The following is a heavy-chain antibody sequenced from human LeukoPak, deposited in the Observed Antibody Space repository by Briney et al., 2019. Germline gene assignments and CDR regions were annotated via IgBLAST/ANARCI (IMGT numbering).Heavy chain of an antibody. CDR3: ARATLQLERRPFDY. D-gene: IGHD1-1*01. CDR2: INHSGST. V-gene: IGHV4-34*01. J-gene: IGHJ4*02. CDR1: GASFSGYY. Sequence: PSETLSLTCAVYGASFSGYYWSWIRQPPGKGLEWIGEINHSGSTNYSPSLKSRVTISEDTSKNQFSLKLSSVTAADTAVYYCARATLQLERRPFDYWGQGTLVTVSS.